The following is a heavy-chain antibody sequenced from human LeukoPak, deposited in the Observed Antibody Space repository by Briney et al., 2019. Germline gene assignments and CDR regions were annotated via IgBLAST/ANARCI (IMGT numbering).Heavy chain of an antibody. J-gene: IGHJ4*02. CDR3: AREDERYCSSTSCNPLFDY. CDR2: ISSGGSTT. CDR1: GFIFSNYK. V-gene: IGHV3-48*03. Sequence: GGSLRLSCATSGFIFSNYKMNWVRQAPGRGMEWVSHISSGGSTTYYADSVKGRFTMSRDNGKSSVYLQMNSLRAEDTAIYYCAREDERYCSSTSCNPLFDYWGQGTLVTVSS. D-gene: IGHD2-2*01.